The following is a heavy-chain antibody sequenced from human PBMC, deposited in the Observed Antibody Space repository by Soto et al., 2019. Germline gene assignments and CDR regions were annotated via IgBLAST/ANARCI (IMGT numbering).Heavy chain of an antibody. J-gene: IGHJ4*02. CDR2: ISSSSSYI. D-gene: IGHD3-10*01. CDR3: ARDLGELYTI. V-gene: IGHV3-21*01. Sequence: EVQLVESGGGLVKPGGSLRLSCAGSGFTFSSSTMTWVRQAPGKGLEWVSAISSSSSYIYQPDSLKGRFTISRDNAKKSGCLEMSSLRAEDTAVYYCARDLGELYTIWGQGTLVSVSS. CDR1: GFTFSSST.